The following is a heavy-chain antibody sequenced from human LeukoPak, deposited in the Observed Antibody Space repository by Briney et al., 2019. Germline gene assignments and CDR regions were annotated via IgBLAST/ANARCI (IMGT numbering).Heavy chain of an antibody. V-gene: IGHV3-21*01. CDR3: ARAHNWKYGTFDY. D-gene: IGHD1-7*01. J-gene: IGHJ4*02. CDR2: ISSSSYI. CDR1: GFTLSSYS. Sequence: GGSLRLSCAASGFTLSSYSMNWVRQAPGKGLEWVSCISSSSYIYYADSVKGRFTISRDNAKNSLYLQMNSLRVEDTAVYYCARAHNWKYGTFDYWGQGTLVTVSS.